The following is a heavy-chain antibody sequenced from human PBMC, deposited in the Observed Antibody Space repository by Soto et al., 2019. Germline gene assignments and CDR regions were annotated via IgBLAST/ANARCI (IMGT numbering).Heavy chain of an antibody. CDR3: AKGEGYSGYDGPFDY. J-gene: IGHJ4*02. CDR1: GFTFDDYA. CDR2: ISWNSGSI. Sequence: EVQLVESGGGLVQPGRSLRLSCAASGFTFDDYAMHWVRQAPGKGLEWVSGISWNSGSIGYADSVKGRFTLSRDNAKNSLYRQMHSLRAEDTALYYCAKGEGYSGYDGPFDYWGQGTLVTVSS. V-gene: IGHV3-9*01. D-gene: IGHD5-12*01.